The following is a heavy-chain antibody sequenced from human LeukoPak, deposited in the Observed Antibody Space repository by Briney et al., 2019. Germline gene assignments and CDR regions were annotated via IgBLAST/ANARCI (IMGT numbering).Heavy chain of an antibody. CDR3: ARGETTVTSFDY. D-gene: IGHD4-17*01. CDR2: IYHSGST. CDR1: GGSISSGGYS. J-gene: IGHJ4*02. V-gene: IGHV4-30-2*01. Sequence: PSETLSLTSAVSGGSISSGGYSWSWIRQPPGKGLEWIGYIYHSGSTYYNPSLKSRVTISVDRSKNQFSLKLSSVTAADTAVYYCARGETTVTSFDYWGQGTLVTVSS.